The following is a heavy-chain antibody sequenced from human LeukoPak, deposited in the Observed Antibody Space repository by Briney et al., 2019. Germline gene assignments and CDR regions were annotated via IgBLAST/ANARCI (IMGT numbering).Heavy chain of an antibody. CDR1: GFTFSSYW. Sequence: PGGSLRLSCAASGFTFSSYWMSWVRQAPGKGLEWVANIKQDGSEKYYVDSVKGRFTISRDNAKNSLYLQMNSLRDEDTAVYYCARDGGSGWFNDAFDIWGQGTMVTVSS. CDR3: ARDGGSGWFNDAFDI. V-gene: IGHV3-7*01. CDR2: IKQDGSEK. D-gene: IGHD6-19*01. J-gene: IGHJ3*02.